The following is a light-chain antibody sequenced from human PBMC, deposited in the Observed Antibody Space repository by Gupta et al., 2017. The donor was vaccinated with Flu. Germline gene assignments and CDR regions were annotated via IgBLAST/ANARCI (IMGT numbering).Light chain of an antibody. CDR1: SSDVGRYNF. V-gene: IGLV2-8*01. Sequence: VTISCTGASSDVGRYNFVSWYQEHPDKAHKLIIYEVTKRPAGVPDRFSGSKSGNTASLTVSGLQEEEEADYYCSSYAGGNTFVFGTGTRVTVL. CDR2: EVT. CDR3: SSYAGGNTFV. J-gene: IGLJ1*01.